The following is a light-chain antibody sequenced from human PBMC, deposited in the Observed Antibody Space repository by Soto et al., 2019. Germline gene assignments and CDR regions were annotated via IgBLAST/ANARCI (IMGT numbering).Light chain of an antibody. CDR1: SSDVGGYNY. J-gene: IGLJ1*01. V-gene: IGLV2-14*01. CDR2: EVS. Sequence: QSALTQPASVSGSPGQSITISCTGTSSDVGGYNYVSWYQQHPGKAPKLMIYEVSNRPSRVSNRFSGYKSGNAASLTISGLQAEDEADYYCSSYTSSNTYVFGTGTKLTVL. CDR3: SSYTSSNTYV.